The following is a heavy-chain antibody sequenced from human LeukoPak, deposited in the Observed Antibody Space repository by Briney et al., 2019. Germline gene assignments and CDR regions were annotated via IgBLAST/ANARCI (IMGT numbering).Heavy chain of an antibody. Sequence: ASVKVSCKASGYTFTSYDINWVRQATGQGLEWMGWISAYNGNTNYAQKLQGRVTMTTDTSTSTAYVELRSLRSDDTAVYYCARRYGDYQNYFDSWGQGTLVTVSS. V-gene: IGHV1-18*01. CDR2: ISAYNGNT. D-gene: IGHD4-17*01. CDR3: ARRYGDYQNYFDS. CDR1: GYTFTSYD. J-gene: IGHJ4*02.